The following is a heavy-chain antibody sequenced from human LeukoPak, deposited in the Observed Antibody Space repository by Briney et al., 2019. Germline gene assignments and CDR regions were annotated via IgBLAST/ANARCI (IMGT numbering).Heavy chain of an antibody. CDR1: GFTFSDHY. CDR3: AREAVTTDY. J-gene: IGHJ4*02. D-gene: IGHD4-17*01. V-gene: IGHV3-11*01. CDR2: ISNTGSTI. Sequence: GGSLRLSCAASGFTFSDHYMSWIRQAPGKGLEWVSYISNTGSTIYYADSVKGRFTISGDNAKNSLYLQMNSLRAEDTAVYYCAREAVTTDYWGQGTRVTVSS.